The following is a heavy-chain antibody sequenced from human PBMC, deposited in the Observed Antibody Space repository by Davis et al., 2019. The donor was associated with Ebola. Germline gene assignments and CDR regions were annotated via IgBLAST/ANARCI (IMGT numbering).Heavy chain of an antibody. D-gene: IGHD2-15*01. CDR1: GGSISSGGYY. V-gene: IGHV4-39*07. Sequence: MPSETLSLTCTVSGGSISSGGYYWTWIRQPPGKGLEWIGEIDHSGSTNYNPSLKSRVAISVDTSKNQFSLNLNSLTAADTAVYYCARSVSGGRASDYWGHGTLVTVSS. CDR3: ARSVSGGRASDY. CDR2: IDHSGST. J-gene: IGHJ4*01.